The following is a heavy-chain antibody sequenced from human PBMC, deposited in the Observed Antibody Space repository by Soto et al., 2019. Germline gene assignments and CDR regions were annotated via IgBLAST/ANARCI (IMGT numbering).Heavy chain of an antibody. CDR1: GYTLTELS. D-gene: IGHD3-3*01. CDR3: ATERFLEWLAGMDV. CDR2: FDPEDGET. Sequence: ASVKVSCKVSGYTLTELSMHWVRQAPGKGLEWMGGFDPEDGETIYAQKFQGTVTMTEDTSTDTAYMELSSLRSEDAAVYYCATERFLEWLAGMDVWGQGTTVTVSS. V-gene: IGHV1-24*01. J-gene: IGHJ6*02.